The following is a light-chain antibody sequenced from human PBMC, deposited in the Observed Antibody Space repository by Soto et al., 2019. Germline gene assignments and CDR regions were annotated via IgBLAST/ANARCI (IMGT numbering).Light chain of an antibody. CDR1: TSNIENFY. CDR3: AAWDDSLRGVV. J-gene: IGLJ2*01. CDR2: RDN. Sequence: QSVLTQPPSASATPGQRVTISCSGSTSNIENFYVYWYQQLPGTAPKLLVYRDNQWPSGVPDRFSGSKSGTSASLAISGLRSDDEADYYCAAWDDSLRGVVFGGGTKLTVL. V-gene: IGLV1-47*01.